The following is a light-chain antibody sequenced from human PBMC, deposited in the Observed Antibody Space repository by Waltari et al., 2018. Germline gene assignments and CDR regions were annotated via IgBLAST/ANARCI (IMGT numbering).Light chain of an antibody. Sequence: EIVMTQSPLYLPVTPGEPASISCRSSQSLLQSNGHDFLDWYLQKPGLSPQLLIYLGSNRASGVPDRFSGSGSGTDFTRKISSVEAEDVGVYYCMQSLQTPFTFGPGTKVDFK. V-gene: IGKV2-28*01. J-gene: IGKJ3*01. CDR2: LGS. CDR1: QSLLQSNGHDF. CDR3: MQSLQTPFT.